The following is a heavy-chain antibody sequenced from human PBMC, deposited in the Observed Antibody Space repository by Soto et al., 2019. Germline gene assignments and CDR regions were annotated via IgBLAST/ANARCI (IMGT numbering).Heavy chain of an antibody. V-gene: IGHV1-69*06. CDR3: ASALGYCSGGSCAQGFDP. Sequence: QVQRVQSGAEVKKPGSSVKVSCKASGGTFSSYAISWVRQAPGQGLEWMGGIIPIFGTANYAQKFQGRVTITADKSASTDYMELSSLRSEDTAVYYCASALGYCSGGSCAQGFDPWGQGTLVTVSS. CDR1: GGTFSSYA. CDR2: IIPIFGTA. D-gene: IGHD2-15*01. J-gene: IGHJ5*02.